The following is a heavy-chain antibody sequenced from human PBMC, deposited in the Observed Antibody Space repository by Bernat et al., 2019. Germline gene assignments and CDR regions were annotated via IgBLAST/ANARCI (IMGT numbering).Heavy chain of an antibody. Sequence: QVQLVESGGGLVKPGGSLRLSCAASGFTFSSYGMHWVRQAPGKGLEWVAVIWYDGSNKYYADSVKGRFTISRDNSKNTLYLQMNSLRAEDTAVYYCARDFSTGYNWFDPWGQGTLVTVSS. V-gene: IGHV3-33*01. CDR3: ARDFSTGYNWFDP. CDR2: IWYDGSNK. J-gene: IGHJ5*02. CDR1: GFTFSSYG. D-gene: IGHD2-2*01.